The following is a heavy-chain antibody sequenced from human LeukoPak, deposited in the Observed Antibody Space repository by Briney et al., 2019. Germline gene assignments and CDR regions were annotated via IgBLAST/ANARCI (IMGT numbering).Heavy chain of an antibody. CDR1: GGTFSSYG. CDR2: IIPIFGTA. CDR3: ARDWSESTGWFYFDY. Sequence: GASVKVSCKASGGTFSSYGISWVRQAPGQGLESMGRIIPIFGTANYARKFQGRVTITADKSTSTAYMELSSLRSEDTAVYYCARDWSESTGWFYFDYWGQGTLVTVSS. D-gene: IGHD6-19*01. J-gene: IGHJ4*02. V-gene: IGHV1-69*06.